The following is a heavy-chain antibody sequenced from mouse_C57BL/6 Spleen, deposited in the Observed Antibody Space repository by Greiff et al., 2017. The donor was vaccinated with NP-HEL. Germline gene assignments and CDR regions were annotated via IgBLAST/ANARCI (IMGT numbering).Heavy chain of an antibody. V-gene: IGHV5-6*01. Sequence: EVQGVESGGDLVKPGGSLKLSCAASGFTFSSYGMSWVRQTPDKRLEWVATISSGGSYTYYPDSVKGRFTISRDNAKNTLYLQMSSLKSEDTAMYYCARQWIYYGNYYYAMDYWGQGTSVTVSS. CDR3: ARQWIYYGNYYYAMDY. CDR2: ISSGGSYT. CDR1: GFTFSSYG. D-gene: IGHD2-1*01. J-gene: IGHJ4*01.